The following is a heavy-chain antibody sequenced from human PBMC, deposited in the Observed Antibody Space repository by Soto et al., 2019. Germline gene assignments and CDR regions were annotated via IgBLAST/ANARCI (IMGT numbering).Heavy chain of an antibody. J-gene: IGHJ3*02. CDR2: FYPGDSDT. V-gene: IGHV5-51*01. CDR1: GYSFTSYW. CDR3: ARSVGWLKFRAFDI. Sequence: GESLKISCKGSGYSFTSYWIGWVRQMPGKGRGWMGIFYPGDSDTRYSPPFKGQVTISADKSISTAYLQWSSLKAWDTAMYYCARSVGWLKFRAFDIWGQGTMVTVSS. D-gene: IGHD5-12*01.